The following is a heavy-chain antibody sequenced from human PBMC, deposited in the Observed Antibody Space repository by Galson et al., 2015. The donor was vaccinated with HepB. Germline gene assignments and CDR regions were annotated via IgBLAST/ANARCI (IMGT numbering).Heavy chain of an antibody. CDR1: GFNSGAYA. CDR3: AKDPRPNGVFDPFDL. J-gene: IGHJ5*02. Sequence: SLRLSCAASGFNSGAYAISWVRQAPGRGLEWVSGITGGSAKYYAESVKGRFTVSRDNSNNIVYLQMDTLRVEDSAMYYCAKDPRPNGVFDPFDLWGQGTLVTVSS. CDR2: ITGGSAK. D-gene: IGHD2-8*01. V-gene: IGHV3-23*01.